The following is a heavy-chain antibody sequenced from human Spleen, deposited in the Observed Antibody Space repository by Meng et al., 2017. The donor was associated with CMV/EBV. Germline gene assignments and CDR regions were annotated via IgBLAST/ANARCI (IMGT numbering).Heavy chain of an antibody. CDR3: AKDMSHSLRGMDV. CDR2: ISWSSGSI. J-gene: IGHJ6*02. D-gene: IGHD2-15*01. Sequence: GGSLRLSCAASGFTFDDYAMHWVRQTPGKGLEWVSGISWSSGSIGYADSVKGRFTISRDNAKNSLYLQMNSLRAEDTALYFCAKDMSHSLRGMDVWGQGTTVTVSS. V-gene: IGHV3-9*01. CDR1: GFTFDDYA.